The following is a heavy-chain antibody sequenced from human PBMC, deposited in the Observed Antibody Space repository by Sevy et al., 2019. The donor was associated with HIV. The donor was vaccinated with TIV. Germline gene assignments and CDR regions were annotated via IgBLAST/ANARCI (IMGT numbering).Heavy chain of an antibody. D-gene: IGHD4-17*01. J-gene: IGHJ4*02. CDR1: GFTFSDYY. V-gene: IGHV3-11*06. CDR3: ARDRRNYGGQYFDY. CDR2: ISSGSSHT. Sequence: GGSLRLSYAASGFTFSDYYMSWVRQAPGKGLEWISDISSGSSHTNDADSVKGRFTISRDNAKNSLYLEMNSLRVEDTAVYYCARDRRNYGGQYFDYWGQGTLVTVSS.